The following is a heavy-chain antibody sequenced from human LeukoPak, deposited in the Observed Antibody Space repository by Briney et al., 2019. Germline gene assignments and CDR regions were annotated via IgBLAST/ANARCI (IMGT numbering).Heavy chain of an antibody. CDR1: GFTFSSYW. CDR3: ASSSQAPSIAAVGYFDY. Sequence: GGSLRLSCAASGFTFSSYWMSWVRRAPGKGLEWVANIKQDGSEKYYVDSVKGRFTISRDNAKNSLYLQMNSLRAEDTAVYYCASSSQAPSIAAVGYFDYWGQGTLVTVSS. V-gene: IGHV3-7*01. CDR2: IKQDGSEK. J-gene: IGHJ4*02. D-gene: IGHD6-13*01.